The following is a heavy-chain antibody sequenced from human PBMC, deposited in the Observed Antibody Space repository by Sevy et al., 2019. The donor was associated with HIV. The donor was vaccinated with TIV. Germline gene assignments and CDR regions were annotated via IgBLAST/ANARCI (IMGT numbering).Heavy chain of an antibody. J-gene: IGHJ3*02. CDR1: GFTFSSYA. V-gene: IGHV3-64D*06. CDR2: ISSNGGST. D-gene: IGHD3-10*01. CDR3: VKVAGGPAAMVRGVSAFDI. Sequence: GGSLRLSCSASGFTFSSYAMHWVRQAPGKGLEYVSAISSNGGSTYYADSVKGRFTISRDNSKNMLYLQMSSLRAEDTAVYYCVKVAGGPAAMVRGVSAFDIWGQGTMVTVSS.